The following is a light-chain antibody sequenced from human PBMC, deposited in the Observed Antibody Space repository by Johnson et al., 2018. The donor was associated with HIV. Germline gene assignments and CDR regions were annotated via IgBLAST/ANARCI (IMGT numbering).Light chain of an antibody. Sequence: QSVLTQPPSVSAALGQKVTISCSGSSSNIGNNYVSWYQQLPGTAPKLLIYENNKRPSGIPDRFSGSKSGTSATLGITGLQTGDDADYYCGAWDSSLTTYVVGTGTKVTVL. J-gene: IGLJ1*01. CDR2: ENN. V-gene: IGLV1-51*02. CDR1: SSNIGNNY. CDR3: GAWDSSLTTYV.